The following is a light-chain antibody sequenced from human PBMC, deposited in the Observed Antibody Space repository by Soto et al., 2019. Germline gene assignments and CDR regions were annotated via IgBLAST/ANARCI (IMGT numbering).Light chain of an antibody. CDR1: QSVTNN. CDR3: QQRNIWPPVS. CDR2: GAS. V-gene: IGKV3-15*01. Sequence: EIVMTQSPAALTVSPGESATQSCRASQSVTNNLAWYQQKPGQAPRLLIYGASTRATGIPARFSGGGSGTDFTLTIRTLAPDHFAVYYSQQRNIWPPVSFGQGTRLEIK. J-gene: IGKJ5*01.